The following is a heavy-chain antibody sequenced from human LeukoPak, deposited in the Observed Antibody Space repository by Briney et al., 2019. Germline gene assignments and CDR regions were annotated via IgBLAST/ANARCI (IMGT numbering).Heavy chain of an antibody. Sequence: SETLSLTCTVSGGSISSYYWSWIRQPPGKGLEWIGYIYYSGSTNYNPSLKSRVIISVDTSKNQFSLKLSSVTAADTAVYYCAREEGYCSSTSCPYYMDVWGKGTTVTVSS. CDR1: GGSISSYY. V-gene: IGHV4-59*01. CDR2: IYYSGST. CDR3: AREEGYCSSTSCPYYMDV. D-gene: IGHD2-2*01. J-gene: IGHJ6*03.